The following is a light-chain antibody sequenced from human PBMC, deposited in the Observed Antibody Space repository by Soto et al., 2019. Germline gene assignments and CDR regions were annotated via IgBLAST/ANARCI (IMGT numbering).Light chain of an antibody. CDR3: QKYGTFWT. J-gene: IGKJ1*01. V-gene: IGKV3-20*01. CDR2: DAS. Sequence: EIVLTQSPGILSLSPGERASLSCRASQKISSTVLAWYQQKPGQAPRLLIYDASSRATGIPDRFSGSGSGTDFTLTIRRLEPDDFAVYYCQKYGTFWTFGQGTKVDIK. CDR1: QKISSTV.